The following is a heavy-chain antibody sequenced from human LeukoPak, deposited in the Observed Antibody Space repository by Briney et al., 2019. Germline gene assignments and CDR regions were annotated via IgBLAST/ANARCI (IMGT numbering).Heavy chain of an antibody. CDR2: ISSSSSYI. V-gene: IGHV3-21*01. Sequence: GGSLRLSCAASGFTFSSYSMNWVRQAPGKGLEWVSSISSSSSYIYYADSVKGRFTISRDNAKNSLYLQMNSLRAEDTAVYYCARDHISSSSEGDYYYYYMDVWGKGTTVTVSS. CDR1: GFTFSSYS. D-gene: IGHD6-6*01. J-gene: IGHJ6*03. CDR3: ARDHISSSSEGDYYYYYMDV.